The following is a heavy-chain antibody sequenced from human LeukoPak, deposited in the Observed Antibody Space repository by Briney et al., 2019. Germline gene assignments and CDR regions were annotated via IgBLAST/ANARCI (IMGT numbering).Heavy chain of an antibody. V-gene: IGHV1-2*06. J-gene: IGHJ4*02. CDR1: GYTFTGYF. Sequence: ASVKVSCKASGYTFTGYFMHWVRQAPGQGLEWMGRINLNSGGTYYAQNFQGRVTMTRDTSISTAYVELSRLTSDDTAVYYCARDLSSTSIWEFDYWGQGTLVTASS. CDR2: INLNSGGT. D-gene: IGHD1-26*01. CDR3: ARDLSSTSIWEFDY.